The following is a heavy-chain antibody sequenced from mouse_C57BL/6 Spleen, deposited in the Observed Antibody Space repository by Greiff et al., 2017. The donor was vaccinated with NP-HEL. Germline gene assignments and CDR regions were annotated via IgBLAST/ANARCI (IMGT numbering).Heavy chain of an antibody. CDR2: ISSGGSYT. V-gene: IGHV5-6*01. D-gene: IGHD2-5*01. CDR3: ARHHYSNPWFAY. J-gene: IGHJ3*01. Sequence: EVQGVESGGDLVKPGGSLKLSCAASGFTFSSYGMSWVRQTPDKRLEWVATISSGGSYTYYPDSVKGRFTISRDNAKNTLYLQMSSLKSEDTAMYYCARHHYSNPWFAYWGQGTLVTVSA. CDR1: GFTFSSYG.